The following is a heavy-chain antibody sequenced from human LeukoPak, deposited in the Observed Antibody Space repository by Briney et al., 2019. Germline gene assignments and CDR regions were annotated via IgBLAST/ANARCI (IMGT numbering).Heavy chain of an antibody. CDR3: ARGPYGPNGFDY. CDR2: ISSGSTTI. CDR1: GFTFNTYN. D-gene: IGHD2-8*01. J-gene: IGHJ4*02. Sequence: GGSLRLFCAASGFTFNTYNMNWVRQAPGKGLEWVSYISSGSTTIYYADSVKGRITISRDNAKNSLYLQTNSLRDEDTAIYYCARGPYGPNGFDYSGQGTLVTVSS. V-gene: IGHV3-48*02.